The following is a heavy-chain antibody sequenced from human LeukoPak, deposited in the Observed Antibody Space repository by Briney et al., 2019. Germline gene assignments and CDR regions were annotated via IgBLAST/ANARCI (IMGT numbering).Heavy chain of an antibody. V-gene: IGHV4-39*01. D-gene: IGHD6-13*01. CDR2: IYYSGST. J-gene: IGHJ4*02. CDR1: GGSISSSSYY. Sequence: PSETLSLTCTVSGGSISSSSYYWGWIRQPPGKGLEGIASIYYSGSTYYSPSLKSRVTISVDTSKNQFSLKLSSVTAADTAVYYCARGVAAAGQYYFDYWGQGTLVTVSS. CDR3: ARGVAAAGQYYFDY.